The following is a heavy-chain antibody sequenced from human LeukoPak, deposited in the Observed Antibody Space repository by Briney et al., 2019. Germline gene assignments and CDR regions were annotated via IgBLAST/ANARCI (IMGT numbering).Heavy chain of an antibody. CDR1: GFTFSSYS. J-gene: IGHJ6*03. V-gene: IGHV3-21*01. CDR3: ATNWAYYYYYMDV. D-gene: IGHD3-16*01. Sequence: PGGSLRLSCAASGFTFSSYSMNWVPQAPGKGLEWVSSISSSSSYIYYADSVKGPFTISRDNAKNSLYLQMNSLRAQDTAVYYCATNWAYYYYYMDVSGKGTTVTVSS. CDR2: ISSSSSYI.